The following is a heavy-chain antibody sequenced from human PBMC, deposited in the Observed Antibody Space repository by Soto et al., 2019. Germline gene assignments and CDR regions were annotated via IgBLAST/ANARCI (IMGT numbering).Heavy chain of an antibody. CDR1: GGSISSSNW. CDR3: ARGPYCSGGSCYSSYYYGMDV. V-gene: IGHV4-4*02. CDR2: IYHSGST. J-gene: IGHJ6*02. Sequence: QVQLQESGPGLVKPSGTLSLTCAVSGGSISSSNWWSWVHQPPGKGLEWIGEIYHSGSTNYNPSLKSRVTISVDKSKNQFSLKLSSVTAADTAVYYCARGPYCSGGSCYSSYYYGMDVWGQGTTVTVSS. D-gene: IGHD2-15*01.